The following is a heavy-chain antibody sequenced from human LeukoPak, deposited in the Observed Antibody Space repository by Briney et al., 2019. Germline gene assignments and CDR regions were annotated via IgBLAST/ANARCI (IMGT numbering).Heavy chain of an antibody. CDR2: INHSGST. J-gene: IGHJ4*02. CDR1: GGSFSGYY. V-gene: IGHV4-34*01. CDR3: ARGARSSTRWELHYYFDY. Sequence: PSETLSLTCAVYGGSFSGYYWSWIRQPPGKGLEWIGEINHSGSTNYNPSLKSRVTISVDTSKNQFSLKLSSVTAADTAVYYCARGARSSTRWELHYYFDYWGQGTLVTVSS. D-gene: IGHD1-26*01.